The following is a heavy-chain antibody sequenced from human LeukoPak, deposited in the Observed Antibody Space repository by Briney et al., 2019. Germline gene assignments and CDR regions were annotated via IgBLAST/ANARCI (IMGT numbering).Heavy chain of an antibody. D-gene: IGHD3-3*01. CDR1: GFTFSSYG. Sequence: GGSLRLPCAASGFTFSSYGMHWVRQAPGKGLEWVAVISYDGSNKYYADSVKGRFTISRDNSKNTLYLQMNSLRAEDTAVYYCAKTPQYYDFWSGYYQEKNYYYYYGMDVWGQGTTVTVSS. CDR2: ISYDGSNK. V-gene: IGHV3-30*18. CDR3: AKTPQYYDFWSGYYQEKNYYYYYGMDV. J-gene: IGHJ6*02.